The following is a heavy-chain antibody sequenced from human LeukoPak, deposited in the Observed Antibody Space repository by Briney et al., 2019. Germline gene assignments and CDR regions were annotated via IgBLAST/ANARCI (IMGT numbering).Heavy chain of an antibody. Sequence: ASVKVSCKASGYIFTSYYMHWLRQAPGQGLEWVGLINPTGGSTTYAQNFQGRVTMTRDTSTTTVYMEVSSLRSEDTAVYYCASFAMVKYDYWGQGTLVTVSS. V-gene: IGHV1-46*01. J-gene: IGHJ4*02. D-gene: IGHD5-18*01. CDR2: INPTGGST. CDR1: GYIFTSYY. CDR3: ASFAMVKYDY.